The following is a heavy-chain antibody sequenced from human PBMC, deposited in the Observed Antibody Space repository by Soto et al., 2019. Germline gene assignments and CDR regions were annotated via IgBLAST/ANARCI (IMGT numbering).Heavy chain of an antibody. CDR2: INPSGGST. V-gene: IGHV1-46*01. CDR1: GYTFTSYY. J-gene: IGHJ4*02. D-gene: IGHD6-13*01. Sequence: QVQLVQSGAEVKKPGASVKVSCKASGYTFTSYYMHWVRQAPGQGLEWMGIINPSGGSTSYAQKFQGRVTMTRDSSTSTVYMELSSLRSEDTAVYYFARVSSWSCFDYWGQGTLVTVSS. CDR3: ARVSSWSCFDY.